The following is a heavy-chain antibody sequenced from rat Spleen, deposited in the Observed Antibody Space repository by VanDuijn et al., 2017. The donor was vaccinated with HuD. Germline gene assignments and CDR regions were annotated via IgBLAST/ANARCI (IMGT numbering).Heavy chain of an antibody. V-gene: IGHV5S13*01. Sequence: EVQLVESDGGLVQPGRSLKFSCAASGFTFSNYGMAWVRQAPTKGLEWVASITNSGVSTYYRDSVKGRFTLSRDNAKNTQSLQMDSLRSEDTAIYYCTRVYVMDAWGQGASVTVSS. J-gene: IGHJ4*01. CDR3: TRVYVMDA. CDR2: ITNSGVST. CDR1: GFTFSNYG.